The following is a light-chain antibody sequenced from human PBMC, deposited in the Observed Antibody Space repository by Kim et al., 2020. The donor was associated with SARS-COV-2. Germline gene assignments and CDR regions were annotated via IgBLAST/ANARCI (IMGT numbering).Light chain of an antibody. CDR3: QQYDNLPLT. J-gene: IGKJ4*01. Sequence: DIQMTQSPSSLSASVGDRVTITCQASQDISNYLNWYQQKPRKAPKLLIYDASNLETGVPSRFSGNKSGTDFTFTISNLQPEDIATYYCQQYDNLPLTFGGGTKVDIK. V-gene: IGKV1-33*01. CDR2: DAS. CDR1: QDISNY.